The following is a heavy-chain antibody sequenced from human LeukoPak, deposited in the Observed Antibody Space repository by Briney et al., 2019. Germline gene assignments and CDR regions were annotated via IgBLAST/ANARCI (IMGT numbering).Heavy chain of an antibody. V-gene: IGHV3-7*03. CDR2: INQNGGVK. D-gene: IGHD1-20*01. J-gene: IGHJ4*02. CDR3: TRTVNXASDF. CDR1: GFTFGSCW. Sequence: PGGSLRLSCAASGFTFGSCWMNWVRQTPGKGLEWVATINQNGGVKYYVDSVKGRFTISRDNAKTSLFLQMNSLRIDDTAMYYCTRTVNXASDFXGQGTLVTVSS.